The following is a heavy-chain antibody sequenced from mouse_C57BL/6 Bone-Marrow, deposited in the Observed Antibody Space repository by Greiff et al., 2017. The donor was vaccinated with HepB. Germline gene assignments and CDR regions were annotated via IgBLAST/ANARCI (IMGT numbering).Heavy chain of an antibody. CDR2: SRNKANDYTT. CDR1: GFTFSDFY. V-gene: IGHV7-1*01. D-gene: IGHD1-1*01. CDR3: ARDSPYYYGSSPFAY. J-gene: IGHJ3*01. Sequence: EVQLQQSGGGLVQSGRSLRLSCATSGFTFSDFYMEWVRQAPGKGLEWIAASRNKANDYTTEYSASVKGRFIVYRDTSQSILYLQMNALRAEDTAIYYCARDSPYYYGSSPFAYWGQGTLVTVSA.